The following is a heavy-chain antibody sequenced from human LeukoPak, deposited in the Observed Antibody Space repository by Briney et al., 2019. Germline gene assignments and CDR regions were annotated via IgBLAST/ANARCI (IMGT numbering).Heavy chain of an antibody. J-gene: IGHJ4*02. V-gene: IGHV3-30*04. CDR1: GFTFSSYV. CDR3: VYRPN. CDR2: ISYDGSNK. Sequence: HPGRSLRLSYAASGFTFSSYVMHWVRQAPGKWLEWVAVISYDGSNKYYADSVKGRFTISRDNAKNTLYLQMNSLRAEDTAVYYCVYRPNWGQGTLVTVSS. D-gene: IGHD2-2*02.